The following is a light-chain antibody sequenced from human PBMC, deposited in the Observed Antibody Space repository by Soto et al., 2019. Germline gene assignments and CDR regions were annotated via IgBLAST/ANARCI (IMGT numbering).Light chain of an antibody. CDR1: SSDVGNYNF. J-gene: IGLJ7*01. Sequence: QSALTQPPSASGSPGQSLTISCTGTSSDVGNYNFVSWYQQHPGKAPKVIIYEVSNRPSGVSNRFSASKSGNTASLTISGLQAEDEADYYCTSYTSSSTLVFGGGTQLTVL. V-gene: IGLV2-14*01. CDR3: TSYTSSSTLV. CDR2: EVS.